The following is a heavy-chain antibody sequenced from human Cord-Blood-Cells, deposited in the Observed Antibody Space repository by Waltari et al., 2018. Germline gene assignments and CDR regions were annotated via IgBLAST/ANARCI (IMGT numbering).Heavy chain of an antibody. Sequence: ELQLVESVGGMVQPGGWLRSSCAASGFPCGCLVMIWVRQAPGKGLEWVSYISSSGSTIYYSDSVKGRFTISRDNAKNSLYLQMNSLRAEDTAVYYCARENWNHDAFDIWGQGTMVTVSS. CDR2: ISSSGSTI. D-gene: IGHD1-1*01. CDR3: ARENWNHDAFDI. CDR1: GFPCGCLV. V-gene: IGHV3-48*03. J-gene: IGHJ3*02.